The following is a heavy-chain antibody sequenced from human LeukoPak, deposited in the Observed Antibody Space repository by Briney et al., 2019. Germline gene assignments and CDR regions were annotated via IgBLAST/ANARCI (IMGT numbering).Heavy chain of an antibody. V-gene: IGHV3-15*01. J-gene: IGHJ4*02. CDR2: IKNKTDGGAT. CDR1: GFTISNAW. D-gene: IGHD3-22*01. CDR3: TTRTFLLYYYDSSDY. Sequence: TPGGSLRLSCAASGFTISNAWMSWVRQAPGKGLEWVGRIKNKTDGGATDYAAAVKGRFTISRDDSKNTLYLQMNSLKTEDTAVYYCTTRTFLLYYYDSSDYWGQGTLVIVSS.